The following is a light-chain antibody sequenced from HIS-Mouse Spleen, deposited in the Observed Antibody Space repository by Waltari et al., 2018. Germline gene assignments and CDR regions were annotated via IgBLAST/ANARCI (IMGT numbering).Light chain of an antibody. Sequence: QSALTQPRSVSGSPGQSVTISCTGTSSDVGCYNYGPWYQQHPGKAPKLMIYDVSKRPSGVPDRFSGSKSGNTASLTISGLQAEDEADYYCCSYAGSYTWVFGGGTKLTVL. V-gene: IGLV2-11*01. CDR3: CSYAGSYTWV. CDR1: SSDVGCYNY. CDR2: DVS. J-gene: IGLJ3*02.